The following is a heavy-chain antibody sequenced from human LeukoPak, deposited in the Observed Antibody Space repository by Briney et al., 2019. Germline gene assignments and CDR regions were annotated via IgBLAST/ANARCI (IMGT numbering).Heavy chain of an antibody. CDR1: GYSFTNYW. J-gene: IGHJ4*02. V-gene: IGHV5-51*01. D-gene: IGHD3-10*01. Sequence: GESLKISCTGSGYSFTNYWFGWVRQMAGKGLEWMGIIYPGDSDTRYSPSFQGQVTISADKSINTAYLQWSSLKASDTAMYYCARRGEDYYFDYWGQGILVTVSS. CDR3: ARRGEDYYFDY. CDR2: IYPGDSDT.